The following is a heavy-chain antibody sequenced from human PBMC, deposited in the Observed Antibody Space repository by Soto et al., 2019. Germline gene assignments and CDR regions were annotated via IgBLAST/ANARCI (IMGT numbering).Heavy chain of an antibody. CDR1: GGSISSGGYY. D-gene: IGHD3-22*01. CDR2: IYYSGST. V-gene: IGHV4-31*03. Sequence: TLSLTCTVSGGSISSGGYYWSWIRQHPGKGLEWIGYIYYSGSTYYNPSLKSRVTISLETSKSQFSLRLTSVTAADTAVYYCARLGAYYQSLDPWGPGTLVTVSS. J-gene: IGHJ5*02. CDR3: ARLGAYYQSLDP.